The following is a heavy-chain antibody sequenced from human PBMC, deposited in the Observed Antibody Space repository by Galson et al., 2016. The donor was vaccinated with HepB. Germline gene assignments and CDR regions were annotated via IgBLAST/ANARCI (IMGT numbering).Heavy chain of an antibody. J-gene: IGHJ4*02. CDR2: ST. V-gene: IGHV3-53*01. CDR3: ARAGSGSGSYYSSFDY. D-gene: IGHD3-10*01. Sequence: STYYADSVKGRVTMSRDKSKNTVNLQMNSLRVEDTAVYYCARAGSGSGSYYSSFDYWGQGTLVTVSS.